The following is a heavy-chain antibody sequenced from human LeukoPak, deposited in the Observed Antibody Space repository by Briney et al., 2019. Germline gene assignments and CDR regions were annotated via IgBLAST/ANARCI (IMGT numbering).Heavy chain of an antibody. J-gene: IGHJ4*02. D-gene: IGHD6-13*01. V-gene: IGHV1-46*01. CDR1: GYTFTNYY. CDR2: INPSGGST. Sequence: LWASVKVSCKASGYTFTNYYMHWVRQAPGQGLEWMGIINPSGGSTTYAQKFQGRVTMTRDTSTSTVYMELSSLRSEDTAVYYCARLGSSSPVDYWGQGTLVTVSS. CDR3: ARLGSSSPVDY.